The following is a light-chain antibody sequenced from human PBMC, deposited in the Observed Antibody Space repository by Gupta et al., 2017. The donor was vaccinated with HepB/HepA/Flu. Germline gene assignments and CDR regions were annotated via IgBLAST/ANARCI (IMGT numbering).Light chain of an antibody. V-gene: IGKV3-15*01. CDR3: QQNNNRRTWT. CDR2: GSS. Sequence: EIVMTQSPATLSVSPGERATLSCRASQSVSSNLAWYQQKPGQAPRLLIYGSSTRATSIPAWSRSSGWGTECTLIISRLQSEDFAVYCWQQNNNRRTWTFGQGTKLEIK. J-gene: IGKJ1*01. CDR1: QSVSSN.